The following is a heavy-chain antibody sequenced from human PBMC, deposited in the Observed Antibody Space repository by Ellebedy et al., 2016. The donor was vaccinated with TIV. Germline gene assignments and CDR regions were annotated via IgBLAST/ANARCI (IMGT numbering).Heavy chain of an antibody. V-gene: IGHV3-64*04. Sequence: GGSLRLSCSASGFTFSSYAMHWVRQAPGKGLEYVSAISSNGGSTYYADSVKGRFTISRDNSKNTLYLQMNSLRAGDTAVYYCARVGENHAFDIWGQGTMVTVSS. CDR1: GFTFSSYA. D-gene: IGHD3-16*01. CDR2: ISSNGGST. CDR3: ARVGENHAFDI. J-gene: IGHJ3*02.